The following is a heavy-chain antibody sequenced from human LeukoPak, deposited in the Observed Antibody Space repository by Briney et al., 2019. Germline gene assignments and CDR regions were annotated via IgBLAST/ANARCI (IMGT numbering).Heavy chain of an antibody. V-gene: IGHV3-7*01. CDR2: IKEDGSEK. Sequence: PGGSLRLSCAASGFTFSTFWMTWVRQAPGKGLEWVANIKEDGSEKCYVDSVKGRFTISRDNAKNSLYLQMNSLRAEDSAVYYCARLRYSDFWGQGTLVTVSS. CDR3: ARLRYSDF. D-gene: IGHD4-11*01. CDR1: GFTFSTFW. J-gene: IGHJ4*02.